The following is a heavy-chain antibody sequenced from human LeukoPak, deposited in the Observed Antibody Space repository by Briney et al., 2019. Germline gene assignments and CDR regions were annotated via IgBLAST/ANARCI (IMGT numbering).Heavy chain of an antibody. J-gene: IGHJ4*02. Sequence: SGGSLRLSCAASGFTFNYYGLSWVRQAPGKGLEWVSGFGHNGGITYSDSVKGRFTISGDNSKNTLFLQMNSLRADDTAVYFCAKQAGWGGYFSFLPFDFWGRGTLVTVSS. CDR1: GFTFNYYG. V-gene: IGHV3-23*01. CDR2: FGHNGGIT. D-gene: IGHD3-3*01. CDR3: AKQAGWGGYFSFLPFDF.